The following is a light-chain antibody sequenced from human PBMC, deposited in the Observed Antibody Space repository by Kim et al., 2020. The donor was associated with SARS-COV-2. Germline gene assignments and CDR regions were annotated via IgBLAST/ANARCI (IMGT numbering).Light chain of an antibody. CDR2: DAS. Sequence: PGERATLSCRASQSVSTYLAWYQQRSGQAPRVLIYDASNRATGIPARFSGSGSGTDFTPTISSLQPEDFAVYYCQQRSSWPLTFGGGTKVDI. CDR1: QSVSTY. J-gene: IGKJ4*01. CDR3: QQRSSWPLT. V-gene: IGKV3-11*01.